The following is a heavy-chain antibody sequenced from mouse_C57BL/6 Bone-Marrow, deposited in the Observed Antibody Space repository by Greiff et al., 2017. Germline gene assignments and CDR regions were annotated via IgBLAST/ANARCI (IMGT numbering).Heavy chain of an antibody. CDR2: IRNKANGYTT. CDR1: GFTFTDYY. D-gene: IGHD5-5*01. J-gene: IGHJ3*01. V-gene: IGHV7-3*01. CDR3: ASNYLFAY. Sequence: EVKLMESGGGLVQPGGSLSLSCAASGFTFTDYYMSWVRQPPGKALEWLGFIRNKANGYTTEYRASVKGRFTISRDNSQSTLYLQMNALRAEDSATYYCASNYLFAYWGQGTLVTVSA.